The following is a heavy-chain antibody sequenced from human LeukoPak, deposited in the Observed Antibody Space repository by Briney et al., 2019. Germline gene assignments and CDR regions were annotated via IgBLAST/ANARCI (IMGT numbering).Heavy chain of an antibody. J-gene: IGHJ4*02. CDR3: AKIGGYCSSTSCSDY. CDR2: MSYAGSNK. D-gene: IGHD2-2*01. Sequence: GGSLRLSCAASGFTFGSYILHWVRQAPGKGLEWVAVMSYAGSNKCFADSVKGRFTMSRDNSKNTLYLQMNSLRPEGTAVYYCAKIGGYCSSTSCSDYWGQGTPVTVSS. V-gene: IGHV3-30*04. CDR1: GFTFGSYI.